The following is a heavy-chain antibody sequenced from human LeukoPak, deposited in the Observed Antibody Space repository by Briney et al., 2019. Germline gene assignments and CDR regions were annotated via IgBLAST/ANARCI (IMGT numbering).Heavy chain of an antibody. CDR1: GFTFSSYA. V-gene: IGHV3-23*01. CDR2: IGRSGGST. D-gene: IGHD1-26*01. J-gene: IGHJ4*02. CDR3: AKGGGSSTFDY. Sequence: GGSLRLSCAASGFTFSSYAVSWVRQAPGKGLEWVSAIGRSGGSTYYADSVKGRFTLSRDNSKNTLYLQMNSLRAEDTAIYYCAKGGGSSTFDYWGQGTLVTVSS.